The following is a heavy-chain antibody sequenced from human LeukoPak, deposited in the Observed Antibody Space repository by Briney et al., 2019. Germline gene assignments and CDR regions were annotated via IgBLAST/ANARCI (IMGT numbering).Heavy chain of an antibody. CDR2: MNPNSGNT. V-gene: IGHV1-8*01. D-gene: IGHD3-3*01. CDR3: ARGHWSGYSYNWFDP. Sequence: ASVKVSCKASGYTFTSYDINWVRQTTGQEIEWVGWMNPNSGNTGYAQKFQGRVTMTRTTSMSTAYMELNSLRSEDTAVYYCARGHWSGYSYNWFDPWGQGTLVTVSS. CDR1: GYTFTSYD. J-gene: IGHJ5*02.